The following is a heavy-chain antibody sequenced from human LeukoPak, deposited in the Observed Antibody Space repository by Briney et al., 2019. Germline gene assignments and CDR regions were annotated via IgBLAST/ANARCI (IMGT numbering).Heavy chain of an antibody. CDR3: ARHQKRRWLPGGYFDR. D-gene: IGHD6-19*01. CDR1: GDFISSSSYY. J-gene: IGHJ4*02. Sequence: PSETLSLTCTVSGDFISSSSYYWGWIRQPPGKGLEWIGSIYYSGSTYYNPSLKSRVTISVDTSKNQFSLKLNSVTAADTAVYYCARHQKRRWLPGGYFDRWGQGTLVTVSS. V-gene: IGHV4-39*01. CDR2: IYYSGST.